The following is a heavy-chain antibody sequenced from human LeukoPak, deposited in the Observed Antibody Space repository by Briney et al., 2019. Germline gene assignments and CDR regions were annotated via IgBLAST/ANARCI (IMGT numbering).Heavy chain of an antibody. J-gene: IGHJ4*02. CDR1: GFTFSLYA. CDR2: INDDSSDI. V-gene: IGHV3-21*05. D-gene: IGHD2-2*01. Sequence: PGGSLRLSCAASGFTFSLYAMKWVRQAPGKGLEWVSYINDDSSDIHYAGSVRGRFTISRDDARKTLYLQLSSLRVEDTAVYYCARDTFQPGLIDSWGQGTLVTVSS. CDR3: ARDTFQPGLIDS.